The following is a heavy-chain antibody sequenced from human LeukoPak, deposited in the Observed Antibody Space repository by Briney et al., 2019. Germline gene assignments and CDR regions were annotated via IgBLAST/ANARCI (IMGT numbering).Heavy chain of an antibody. V-gene: IGHV4-61*02. D-gene: IGHD3-22*01. CDR1: GGSISSGSYY. Sequence: PSETLSLTCTVSGGSISSGSYYWSWIRQPAGKGLEWIGRIYTSGSTNYNPSLKSRVTISVDTSKNQFSLKLSSVTAADTAVYYCARAQGTYYYDSSGYWDYWGQGTLVTVSS. CDR3: ARAQGTYYYDSSGYWDY. CDR2: IYTSGST. J-gene: IGHJ4*02.